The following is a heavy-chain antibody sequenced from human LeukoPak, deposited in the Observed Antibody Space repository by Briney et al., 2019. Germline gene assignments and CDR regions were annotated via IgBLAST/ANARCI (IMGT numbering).Heavy chain of an antibody. D-gene: IGHD2-8*01. CDR3: ARVQEDIVLMVYYYYYYYMDV. CDR2: IKQDGSEK. CDR1: GFTSSSYW. J-gene: IGHJ6*03. V-gene: IGHV3-7*01. Sequence: PGGSLRLSCAAAGFTSSSYWMSWVRQAPGKGLEWVANIKQDGSEKYYVDSVKGRFTISRDNAKNSLYLQMNSLRAEDTAVYYCARVQEDIVLMVYYYYYYYMDVWGKGTTVTVSS.